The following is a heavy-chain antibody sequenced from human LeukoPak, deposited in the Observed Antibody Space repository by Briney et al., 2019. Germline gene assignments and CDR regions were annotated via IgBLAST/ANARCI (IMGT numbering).Heavy chain of an antibody. Sequence: GGSLRLSCAAYGFTFSSYGMHWVRQAPGKGLEWAAVIWYDGSNKYYADSVKGRFTISRDNSKNTLYLQMNSLRAEDTAVYYCAKDGQVYATTYFDYWGQGTLVTVSS. CDR1: GFTFSSYG. D-gene: IGHD2-8*01. V-gene: IGHV3-33*06. CDR2: IWYDGSNK. CDR3: AKDGQVYATTYFDY. J-gene: IGHJ4*02.